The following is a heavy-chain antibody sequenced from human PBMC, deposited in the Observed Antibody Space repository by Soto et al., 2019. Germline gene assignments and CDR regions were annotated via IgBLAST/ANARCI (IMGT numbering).Heavy chain of an antibody. J-gene: IGHJ5*02. Sequence: SVKVSCKASGGTFSSYAISWVRQAPGQGLEWMGGIIPIFGTTNYAQKFQGRVTITADESTSTAYMELSSLRSEDTAVYYCARDLSRDETYYYDSSGGNWFDPWGQGTLVTVSS. CDR1: GGTFSSYA. CDR2: IIPIFGTT. V-gene: IGHV1-69*13. CDR3: ARDLSRDETYYYDSSGGNWFDP. D-gene: IGHD3-22*01.